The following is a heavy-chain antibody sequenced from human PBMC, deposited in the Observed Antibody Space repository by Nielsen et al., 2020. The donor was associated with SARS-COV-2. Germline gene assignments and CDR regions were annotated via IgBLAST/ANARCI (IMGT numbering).Heavy chain of an antibody. CDR3: ARDWQQPIDYYYGMDV. V-gene: IGHV1-69*13. CDR1: GYTFTSYY. J-gene: IGHJ6*02. Sequence: SVKVSCKASGYTFTSYYMHWVRQAPGQGLEWMGGIIPIFGTANYAQKFQGRVTITADESTSTAYMELRSLRSDDTAVYYCARDWQQPIDYYYGMDVWGQGTTVTVSS. D-gene: IGHD6-13*01. CDR2: IIPIFGTA.